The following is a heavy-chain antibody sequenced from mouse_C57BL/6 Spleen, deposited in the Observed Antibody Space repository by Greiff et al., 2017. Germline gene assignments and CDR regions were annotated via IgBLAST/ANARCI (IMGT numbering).Heavy chain of an antibody. CDR1: GFTFSDAW. D-gene: IGHD1-1*01. V-gene: IGHV6-6*01. CDR3: TRRGSSYKYFDV. CDR2: IRNKANNHAT. J-gene: IGHJ1*03. Sequence: EVMLVESGGGLVQPGGSMKLSCAASGFTFSDAWMDWVRQSPEKGLEWVAEIRNKANNHATYYAESVKGRFTISRDDSKSSVYLQMNSLRAEDTGIYYCTRRGSSYKYFDVWGTGTTVTVSS.